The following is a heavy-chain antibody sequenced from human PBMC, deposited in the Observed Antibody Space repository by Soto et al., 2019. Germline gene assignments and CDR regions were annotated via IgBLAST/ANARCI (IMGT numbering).Heavy chain of an antibody. J-gene: IGHJ6*02. Sequence: PGGSLRLSCAASGFTFSSYGMHWVRQAPGKGLEWVAVIWYDGSNKYYADSVKGRFTISRDNSKNTLYLQMNSLRAEDTAVYYCARDPVAVVVPAAPYGMDVWGQGTTVTVSS. CDR2: IWYDGSNK. CDR3: ARDPVAVVVPAAPYGMDV. CDR1: GFTFSSYG. V-gene: IGHV3-33*01. D-gene: IGHD2-2*01.